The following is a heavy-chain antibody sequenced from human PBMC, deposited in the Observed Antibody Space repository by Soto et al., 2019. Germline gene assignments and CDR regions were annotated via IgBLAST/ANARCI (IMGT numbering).Heavy chain of an antibody. Sequence: QVQLVESGGGVVQPGRSRRLSCAASGFTFSSYGMHWVRQAPGKGLEWVAVIWYDGSNKYYADSVKGRFTISRDNSKNTLYLQMNSLRAEDTAVYYCARDYDSSGYPRYYFDYWGQGTLVTVSS. D-gene: IGHD3-22*01. CDR1: GFTFSSYG. V-gene: IGHV3-33*01. J-gene: IGHJ4*02. CDR2: IWYDGSNK. CDR3: ARDYDSSGYPRYYFDY.